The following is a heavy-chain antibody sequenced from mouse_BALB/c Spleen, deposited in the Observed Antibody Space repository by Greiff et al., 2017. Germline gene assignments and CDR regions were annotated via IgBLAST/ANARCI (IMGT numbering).Heavy chain of an antibody. D-gene: IGHD2-14*01. Sequence: EVKLMESGPELVKPGASVKMSCKASGYTFTSYVMHWVKQKPGQGLEWIGYINPYNDGTKYNEKFKGKATLTSDKSSSTAYMELSSLTSEDSAVYYCARSGYDGYFDVWGAGTTVTVSS. CDR1: GYTFTSYV. CDR2: INPYNDGT. CDR3: ARSGYDGYFDV. V-gene: IGHV1-14*01. J-gene: IGHJ1*01.